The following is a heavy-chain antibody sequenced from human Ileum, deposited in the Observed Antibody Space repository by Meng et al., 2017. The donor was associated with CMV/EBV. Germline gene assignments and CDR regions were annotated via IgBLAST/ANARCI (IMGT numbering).Heavy chain of an antibody. CDR2: INRDGSST. CDR3: TRDPDLSDVSNNWFDP. J-gene: IGHJ5*02. Sequence: GFRFSRYWMHWVRQGPGKGPEWVSRINRDGSSTSYADSVRGRFTSSRDNAKNILYLQMNSLRAEDTAVYYCTRDPDLSDVSNNWFDPWGQGTLVTVSS. CDR1: GFRFSRYW. V-gene: IGHV3-74*01. D-gene: IGHD5/OR15-5a*01.